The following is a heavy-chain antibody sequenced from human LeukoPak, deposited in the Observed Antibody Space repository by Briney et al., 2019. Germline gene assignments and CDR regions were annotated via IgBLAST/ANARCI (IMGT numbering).Heavy chain of an antibody. CDR3: ARERVGSGWRRPYYFEV. D-gene: IGHD6-19*01. V-gene: IGHV1-2*02. CDR2: INPNTGAT. CDR1: GDSLSGTY. J-gene: IGHJ4*02. Sequence: ASVKVSCNASGDSLSGTYLPSGRQAPGQGLEWMGWINPNTGATHSAQKFQGRITMTRETSIRTAYMDLSRLRSDDTGVYYCARERVGSGWRRPYYFEVWGQGTLVTVSS.